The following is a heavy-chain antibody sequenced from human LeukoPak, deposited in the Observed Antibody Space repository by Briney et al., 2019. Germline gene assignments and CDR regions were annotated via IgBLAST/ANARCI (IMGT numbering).Heavy chain of an antibody. CDR2: IFYSGST. D-gene: IGHD3/OR15-3a*01. CDR3: ARQTGSGLFTLP. Sequence: SETLSLTCTVSGGSISTSNYYWGWIRQPPGKGLEWIGNIFYSGSTYYSPSLRSRVTISLDTSKNQFSLRLISVTATDTAMYYCARQTGSGLFTLPGGQGTLVTVSS. V-gene: IGHV4-39*01. J-gene: IGHJ4*02. CDR1: GGSISTSNYY.